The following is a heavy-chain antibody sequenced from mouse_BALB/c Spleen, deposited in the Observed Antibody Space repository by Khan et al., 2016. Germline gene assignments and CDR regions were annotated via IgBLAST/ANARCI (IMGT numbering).Heavy chain of an antibody. CDR3: ARAGYYGYLAY. CDR2: INPDSYTI. D-gene: IGHD1-1*01. V-gene: IGHV4-1*02. CDR1: GFDFSRYW. J-gene: IGHJ3*01. Sequence: EVQLVESGGGLVHPGGSLKLSCAASGFDFSRYWMSWVRQAPGKGLEWIGEINPDSYTINYTPSLQDKFIISRDNAKNTLYLQMSKVRSEDTALYYCARAGYYGYLAYWGQGTLVTVSA.